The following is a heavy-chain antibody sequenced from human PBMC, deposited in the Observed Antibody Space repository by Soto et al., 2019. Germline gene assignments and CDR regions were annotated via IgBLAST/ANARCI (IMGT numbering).Heavy chain of an antibody. CDR1: GGTFSSYA. J-gene: IGHJ5*02. V-gene: IGHV1-69*05. CDR3: ARGQGDYVWGSYNWFDP. D-gene: IGHD3-16*01. Sequence: ASVKVSCKASGGTFSSYAISWVRQAPGQGLEWMGGIIPIFGTANYAQKFQGRVTMTRDTSISTAYMELSRLRSDDTAVYYCARGQGDYVWGSYNWFDPWGQGTLVTVSS. CDR2: IIPIFGTA.